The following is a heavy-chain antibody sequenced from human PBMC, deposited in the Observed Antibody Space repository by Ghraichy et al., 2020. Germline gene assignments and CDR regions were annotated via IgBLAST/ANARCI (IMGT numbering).Heavy chain of an antibody. Sequence: SETQSLTCTVSGGSISSYYWSWIRQPPGKGLEWIGYIYYSGSTNYNPSLKSRVTISVDTSKNQFSLKLSSVTAADTAVYYCARGYYDFWSGYLRRWGQGTLVTVSS. CDR2: IYYSGST. V-gene: IGHV4-59*01. D-gene: IGHD3-3*01. CDR3: ARGYYDFWSGYLRR. CDR1: GGSISSYY. J-gene: IGHJ4*02.